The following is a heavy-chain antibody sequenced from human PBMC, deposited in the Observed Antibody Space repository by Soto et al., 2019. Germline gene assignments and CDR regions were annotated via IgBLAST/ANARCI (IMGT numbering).Heavy chain of an antibody. V-gene: IGHV1-18*01. D-gene: IGHD2-15*01. CDR1: GYTFTSYG. CDR3: ARVRCSGGSCYSFAFDI. Sequence: ASVKVSCKASGYTFTSYGISWVRQAPGQGLEWMGWISAYNGNTNYAQKLQGRVTMTTDTSTSTAYMELRSLRSDDTAVYYCARVRCSGGSCYSFAFDIWGKGTMVTVSS. J-gene: IGHJ3*02. CDR2: ISAYNGNT.